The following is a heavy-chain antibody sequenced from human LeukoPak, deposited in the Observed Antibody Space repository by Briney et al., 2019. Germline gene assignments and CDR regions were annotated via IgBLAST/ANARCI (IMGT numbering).Heavy chain of an antibody. CDR1: GFTFSSYW. CDR2: IKNDGSEK. V-gene: IGHV3-7*04. Sequence: PGGSLRLSCAASGFTFSSYWMSWVRQAPGKGLEWVATIKNDGSEKNYVDSVKGRFTISRDNAKNSLYLQMSGLRVEDTAVYFCATAAWFSFDCWGQGTLVTVSS. CDR3: ATAAWFSFDC. D-gene: IGHD3-9*01. J-gene: IGHJ4*02.